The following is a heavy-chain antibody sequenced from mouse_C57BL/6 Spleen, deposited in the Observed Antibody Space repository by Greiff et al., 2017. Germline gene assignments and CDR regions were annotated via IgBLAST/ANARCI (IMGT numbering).Heavy chain of an antibody. CDR3: TRSYGNYERYFDV. CDR1: GFNIKDDY. D-gene: IGHD2-1*01. Sequence: EVQLQQSGAELVRPGPSVKLSCTASGFNIKDDYMHWVKQRPEQGLEWIGWIDPENGDTEYASKFQGKATITADTSSNTAYLQLSSLTSEDTAVYYCTRSYGNYERYFDVWGTGTTVTVSS. J-gene: IGHJ1*03. V-gene: IGHV14-4*01. CDR2: IDPENGDT.